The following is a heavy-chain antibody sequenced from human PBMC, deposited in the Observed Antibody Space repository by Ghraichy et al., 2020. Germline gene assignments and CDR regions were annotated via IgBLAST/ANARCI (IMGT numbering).Heavy chain of an antibody. CDR1: GGPFGGYY. V-gene: IGHV4-34*01. D-gene: IGHD2-15*01. CDR3: ARGRYCGGGSCYPRPYYFDS. CDR2: IYPGGST. J-gene: IGHJ4*02. Sequence: SETLSLTCAVYGGPFGGYYWNLVRQSPGKGLEWIGEIYPGGSTNYNASLESRVTISVDASRKQFSLSLFSVTAADTAIYYCARGRYCGGGSCYPRPYYFDSWGQGTLVTVSS.